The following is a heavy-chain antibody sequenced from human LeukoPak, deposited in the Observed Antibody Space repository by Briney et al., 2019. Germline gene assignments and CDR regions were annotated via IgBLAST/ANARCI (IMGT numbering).Heavy chain of an antibody. CDR2: LTPSSGNT. CDR3: ARGGRRGGTGGLDP. CDR1: GYTFSDYD. V-gene: IGHV1-8*01. D-gene: IGHD5-24*01. Sequence: ASVKVSCKASGYTFSDYDIDWVRQAPGQGLEWMGWLTPSSGNTGYAQEFQGRVSMTRDASIGTAYMELSSLRSEDTAVYYCARGGRRGGTGGLDPWGQGTLITVSS. J-gene: IGHJ5*02.